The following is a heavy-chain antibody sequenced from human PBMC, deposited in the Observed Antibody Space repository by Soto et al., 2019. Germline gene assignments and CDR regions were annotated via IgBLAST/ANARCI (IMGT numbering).Heavy chain of an antibody. V-gene: IGHV3-30*18. J-gene: IGHJ3*02. D-gene: IGHD5-18*01. CDR2: ISYDGSEK. CDR3: AKDWRYNYVTDAFDI. CDR1: RFSFSTYG. Sequence: QVQLVESGGGVVQPGRSLRLSCAASRFSFSTYGMHWVRQAPGKGLEGVAGISYDGSEKYYADSVKGRFTISRDNSKNTLYLEMNSLTTEDTAVYYCAKDWRYNYVTDAFDIWGQGTMVTVSS.